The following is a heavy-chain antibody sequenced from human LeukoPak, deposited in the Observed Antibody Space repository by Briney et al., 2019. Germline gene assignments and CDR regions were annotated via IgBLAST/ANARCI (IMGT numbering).Heavy chain of an antibody. D-gene: IGHD1-7*01. CDR2: IYYSGST. V-gene: IGHV4-31*03. J-gene: IGHJ4*02. CDR3: ARFLELRGLDY. CDR1: GGSISSGGYY. Sequence: SETLSLTCTVSGGSISSGGYYWSWIRQHPGKGLEWIGYIYYSGSTYYNPSLKSRVAISVDTSKNQFSLKLSSVTAADTAVYYCARFLELRGLDYWGQGTLVTVSS.